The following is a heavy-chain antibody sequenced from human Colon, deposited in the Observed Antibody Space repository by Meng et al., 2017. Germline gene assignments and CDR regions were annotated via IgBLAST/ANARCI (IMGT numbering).Heavy chain of an antibody. CDR1: GGSFSDYS. J-gene: IGHJ4*02. CDR2: INHSGGP. Sequence: QVQLQQGGAGRVKPAETPSLTCAVYGGSFSDYSWSWIRQPPGKGLEWIGEINHSGGPNYNPSLKSRVTISIDTSKNQFSLKLSSVTAADTAVYYCARDMATIRNYWGQGTLVTVSS. V-gene: IGHV4-34*01. CDR3: ARDMATIRNY. D-gene: IGHD5-24*01.